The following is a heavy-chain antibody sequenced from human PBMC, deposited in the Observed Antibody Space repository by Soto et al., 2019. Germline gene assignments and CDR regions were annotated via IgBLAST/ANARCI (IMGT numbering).Heavy chain of an antibody. V-gene: IGHV1-3*01. D-gene: IGHD3-3*01. J-gene: IGHJ3*02. CDR1: GYTFTSYA. CDR2: INAGNGNT. CDR3: ARNLVYYDFWSGYYDAFDI. Sequence: ASVKVSCKASGYTFTSYAMHWVRQAPGQRLEWMGWINAGNGNTKYSQKFQGRVTITRDTSASTAYMELSSLRSEDTAVYYCARNLVYYDFWSGYYDAFDIWGQGTMVTVS.